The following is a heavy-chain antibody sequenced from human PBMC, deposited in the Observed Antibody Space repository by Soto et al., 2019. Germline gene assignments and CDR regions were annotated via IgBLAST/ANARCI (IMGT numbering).Heavy chain of an antibody. D-gene: IGHD6-6*01. Sequence: SVKASCKASGGTFSSYTISWVQQAPGQGLEWMGRIIPILGIANYAQKFQGRVTITADRSTSTAYMELSSLRSEDTAVHYCADLKGDKIAARNYFDYWGQGTLVTVSS. CDR2: IIPILGIA. V-gene: IGHV1-69*02. J-gene: IGHJ4*02. CDR1: GGTFSSYT. CDR3: ADLKGDKIAARNYFDY.